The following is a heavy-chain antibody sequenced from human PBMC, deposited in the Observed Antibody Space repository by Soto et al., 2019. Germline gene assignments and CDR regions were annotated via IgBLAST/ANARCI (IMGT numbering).Heavy chain of an antibody. CDR3: VSQRTSVLTQAYFDY. Sequence: PSETLSLTCTVSGGSFSNSNYYWGWIRQSPGKGLEWIGSVYYRGRSYSKSSVKSRVTISVDTSKNQFSLNLNSVTASDTAVYFCVSQRTSVLTQAYFDYWGPGALVTVSS. V-gene: IGHV4-39*01. CDR2: VYYRGRS. CDR1: GGSFSNSNYY. J-gene: IGHJ4*02. D-gene: IGHD2-8*01.